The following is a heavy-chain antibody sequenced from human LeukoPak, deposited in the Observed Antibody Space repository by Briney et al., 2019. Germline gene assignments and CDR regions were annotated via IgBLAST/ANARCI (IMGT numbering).Heavy chain of an antibody. CDR2: IIPIFGAA. CDR3: ARCPVTMVRGVIIVDAFDI. CDR1: GGTFSSYA. V-gene: IGHV1-69*01. Sequence: SVKVSCKASGGTFSSYAISWVRQAPGQGLEWMGGIIPIFGAANYAQKFQGRVTITADESPSTAYMELSSLRSEDTAVYYCARCPVTMVRGVIIVDAFDIWGQGTMVTVSS. J-gene: IGHJ3*02. D-gene: IGHD3-10*01.